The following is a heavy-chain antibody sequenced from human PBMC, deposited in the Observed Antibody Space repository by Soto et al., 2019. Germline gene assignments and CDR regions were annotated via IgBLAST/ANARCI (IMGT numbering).Heavy chain of an antibody. CDR3: ASEELPIHYYGMDV. D-gene: IGHD1-7*01. CDR2: SNPNSGGT. CDR1: GYRFTGYP. V-gene: IGHV1-2*02. Sequence: ASVKVSCKPSGYRFTGYPMHWVRQAPGQWLEWIGWSNPNSGGTKYAQKFQPRVTMTRDTSISTAYMELSSLRSDNTAVNYGASEELPIHYYGMDVWSQRARVTVAS. J-gene: IGHJ6*02.